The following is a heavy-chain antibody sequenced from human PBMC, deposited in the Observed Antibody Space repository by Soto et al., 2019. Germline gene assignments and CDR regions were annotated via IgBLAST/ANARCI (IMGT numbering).Heavy chain of an antibody. CDR1: GGTFGSYA. Sequence: QVQLVQSGAEVKKPGSSVKVSCRASGGTFGSYAISWVRQAPGQGLEWMGGIIPIPGTANYAQKFQGRVTIAADESTSTAYMELSSLRSEDTGVYYCARSQGSSTSLELYYYYYYGMDVWGQGTTVTDSS. CDR2: IIPIPGTA. CDR3: ARSQGSSTSLELYYYYYYGMDV. D-gene: IGHD2-2*01. V-gene: IGHV1-69*01. J-gene: IGHJ6*02.